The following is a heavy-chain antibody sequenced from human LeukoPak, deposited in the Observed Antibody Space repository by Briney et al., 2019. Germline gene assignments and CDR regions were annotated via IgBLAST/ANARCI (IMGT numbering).Heavy chain of an antibody. J-gene: IGHJ4*02. CDR1: RGSLSTTSYY. CDR3: VRLTFYYDGSGYYFDS. V-gene: IGHV4-39*01. D-gene: IGHD3-22*01. Sequence: SETLSLTCTVPRGSLSTTSYYWAWIRQPPGKGLEWIGSISHSGSTYYNPSLKSRITISGDTSTNQFSPRLSYVTAADTAVHYCVRLTFYYDGSGYYFDSWGQGTLVAVSS. CDR2: ISHSGST.